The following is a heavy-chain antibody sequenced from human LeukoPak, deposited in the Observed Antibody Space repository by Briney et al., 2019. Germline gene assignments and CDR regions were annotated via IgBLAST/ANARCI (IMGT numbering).Heavy chain of an antibody. J-gene: IGHJ4*02. CDR2: ISSSVRTI. CDR3: ERVGSGWYVDY. V-gene: IGHV3-48*03. Sequence: GGSLRLSCAASGFTFSSYEMNWVRQAPGKGLEWVSYISSSVRTIYYADSVKGRFTISRDNAKNSLYLQMNSLGAEDTAVYYCERVGSGWYVDYWGQGTLVTVSS. CDR1: GFTFSSYE. D-gene: IGHD6-19*01.